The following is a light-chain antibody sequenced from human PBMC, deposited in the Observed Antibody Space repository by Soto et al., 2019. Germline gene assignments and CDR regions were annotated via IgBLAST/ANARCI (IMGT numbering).Light chain of an antibody. Sequence: EIVLTQSPATLSLSPGERATLSCRASLSVSSYLSWYQQKPGQAPRLLIYDASNRATGIPARFSGSGSGTDFTITISRLEHEDFAVYYCQPRSHWQAITFGGGTKVEIK. CDR1: LSVSSY. V-gene: IGKV3-11*01. CDR3: QPRSHWQAIT. CDR2: DAS. J-gene: IGKJ4*01.